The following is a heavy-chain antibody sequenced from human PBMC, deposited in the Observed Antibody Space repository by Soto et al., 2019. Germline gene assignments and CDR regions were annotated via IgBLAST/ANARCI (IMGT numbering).Heavy chain of an antibody. Sequence: QVQLVESGGGVVQPGTSLKLSCATSGFIFTSFGMHWLRQAPGKGLEWVAVISYDGIDENYADSVKGRFAISRDKSKSTVYLHMNTLRVEDTAVYYCAKDFREMATVALDVSWAQGTLVTVSS. D-gene: IGHD1-1*01. J-gene: IGHJ4*02. V-gene: IGHV3-30*18. CDR3: AKDFREMATVALDVS. CDR1: GFIFTSFG. CDR2: ISYDGIDE.